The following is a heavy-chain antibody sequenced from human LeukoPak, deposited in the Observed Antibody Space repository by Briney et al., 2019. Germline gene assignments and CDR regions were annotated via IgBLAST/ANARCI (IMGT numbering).Heavy chain of an antibody. CDR2: ISASGDNT. CDR3: AKGGRRHYGDYVAF. J-gene: IGHJ4*02. CDR1: GFTVNSYA. D-gene: IGHD4-17*01. V-gene: IGHV3-23*01. Sequence: GGSLRLSCDASGFTVNSYAMNWVRQAPGKGLEWVSVISASGDNTYYADSVKGRFTISRDDSKNTVYLQMNSLRADDTAVYHCAKGGRRHYGDYVAFWGQGTLVIVSS.